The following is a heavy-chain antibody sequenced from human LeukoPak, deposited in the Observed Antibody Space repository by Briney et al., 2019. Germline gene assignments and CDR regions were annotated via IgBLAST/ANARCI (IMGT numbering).Heavy chain of an antibody. V-gene: IGHV1-69*13. CDR1: GGTFSSYA. Sequence: SVKVSCKASGGTFSSYAISWVRQAPGQGLEWMGGIIPIFGTANYAQKFQGRVTVTADESTSTAYMELSSLRSDDTAVYYCARNQATAMAHDYWGQGTLVTVSS. CDR2: IIPIFGTA. D-gene: IGHD5-18*01. J-gene: IGHJ4*02. CDR3: ARNQATAMAHDY.